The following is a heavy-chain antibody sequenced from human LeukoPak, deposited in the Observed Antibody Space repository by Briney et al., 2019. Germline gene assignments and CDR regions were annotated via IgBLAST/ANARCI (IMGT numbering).Heavy chain of an antibody. CDR2: IKKDGSEK. V-gene: IGHV3-7*01. Sequence: GGSLRLSCAASGFTFSSYWMNWVRQPPGEGPEWVANIKKDGSEKYYVDSVKGRFTISRDNAKNSVYLQMNSLRAEDTAVYYCARDPSRGYSYGYGDNWGQGTLVTVSS. J-gene: IGHJ4*02. CDR1: GFTFSSYW. CDR3: ARDPSRGYSYGYGDN. D-gene: IGHD5-18*01.